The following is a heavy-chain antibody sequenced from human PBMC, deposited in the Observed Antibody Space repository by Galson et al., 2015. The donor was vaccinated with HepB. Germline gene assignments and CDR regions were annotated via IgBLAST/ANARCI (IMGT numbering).Heavy chain of an antibody. J-gene: IGHJ6*03. D-gene: IGHD6-6*01. V-gene: IGHV1-69*13. CDR3: ASSQGPIDTSSGIKFYSYYYYMDV. Sequence: SVKVSCKASGGTFSSYAISWVRQAPGQGLEWMAGIIPVFDTANYAQEFQGRVTITADGSTSTVYMELTSLRSEDTAVYYCASSQGPIDTSSGIKFYSYYYYMDVWGKGTTVTVSS. CDR2: IIPVFDTA. CDR1: GGTFSSYA.